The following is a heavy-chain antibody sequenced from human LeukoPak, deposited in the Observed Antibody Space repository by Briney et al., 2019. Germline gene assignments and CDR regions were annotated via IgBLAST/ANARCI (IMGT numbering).Heavy chain of an antibody. Sequence: GASVKVSCKVSGYTLTELSMHWVRQAPGKGLEWVGGFEPEDGETIYAQKFQGRVTMTEDTSTDTAYMELSSLRSEDTAVYYCATVDVSPTRPGGYYFRAFDYWGQGTLVTVSS. V-gene: IGHV1-24*01. CDR1: GYTLTELS. CDR2: FEPEDGET. D-gene: IGHD3-22*01. J-gene: IGHJ4*02. CDR3: ATVDVSPTRPGGYYFRAFDY.